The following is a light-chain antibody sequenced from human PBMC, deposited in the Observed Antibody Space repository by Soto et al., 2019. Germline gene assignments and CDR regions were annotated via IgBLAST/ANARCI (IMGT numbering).Light chain of an antibody. J-gene: IGLJ1*01. Sequence: QSVLTQPASVSGSPGQSITISCTGTSSDVGGYKYVSWYQQHPGKAPKLTIYEVSDRPSGVSNRFSGSKSGNTASLTISGLQAEGEADYYCSSYTSSSTYVFGTGTKLTVL. CDR3: SSYTSSSTYV. CDR1: SSDVGGYKY. V-gene: IGLV2-14*01. CDR2: EVS.